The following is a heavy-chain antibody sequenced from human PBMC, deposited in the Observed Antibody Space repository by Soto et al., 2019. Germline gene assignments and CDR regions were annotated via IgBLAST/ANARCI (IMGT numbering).Heavy chain of an antibody. CDR2: ISGSGGST. CDR3: ATYSGNYERYGVYYGMDV. CDR1: GFTFSSYS. J-gene: IGHJ6*02. D-gene: IGHD1-26*01. Sequence: GGSLRLSCAVSGFTFSSYSMNWVRQAPGKGLEWVSSISGSGGSTYYADSVKGRFTISRDNSKNTLYLQMNSLRAEDTAVYYCATYSGNYERYGVYYGMDVWGQGTTVTVSS. V-gene: IGHV3-23*01.